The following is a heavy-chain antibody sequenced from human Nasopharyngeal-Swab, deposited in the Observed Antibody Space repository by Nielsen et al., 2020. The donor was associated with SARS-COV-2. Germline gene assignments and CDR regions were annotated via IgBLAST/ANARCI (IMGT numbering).Heavy chain of an antibody. CDR1: GFTFSSSA. V-gene: IGHV3-30*04. CDR2: ISYDGSNK. Sequence: GESLKISCADSGFTFSSSAMHWVRQAPGKGLEWVAVISYDGSNKYYADSVKGRFTISRDNSKNTLYLQMNSLRAEDTAVYYCAGGDMVRGSYGFDYWGQGTLVTVSS. D-gene: IGHD3-10*01. J-gene: IGHJ4*02. CDR3: AGGDMVRGSYGFDY.